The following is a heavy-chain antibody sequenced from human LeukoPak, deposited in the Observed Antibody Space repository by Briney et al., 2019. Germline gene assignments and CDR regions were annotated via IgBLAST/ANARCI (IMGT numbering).Heavy chain of an antibody. CDR2: IYYSGST. CDR1: GGSISSSSYY. Sequence: SETLSLTCTVSGGSISSSSYYWGWIRQPPGKGLEWIGSIYYSGSTNYNPSLKSRVTISVDTSKNQFSLKLSSVTAADTAVYYCARHPYDILTGYHYYFDYWGQGTLVTVSS. V-gene: IGHV4-39*01. CDR3: ARHPYDILTGYHYYFDY. J-gene: IGHJ4*02. D-gene: IGHD3-9*01.